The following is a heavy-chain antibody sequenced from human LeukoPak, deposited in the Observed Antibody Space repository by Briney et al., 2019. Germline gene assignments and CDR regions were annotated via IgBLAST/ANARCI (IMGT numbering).Heavy chain of an antibody. V-gene: IGHV4-34*01. J-gene: IGHJ3*02. Sequence: SETPSLTCAVYGGSFSGYYWSWIRQPPGKGLEWIGEINHSGSTNYNPSLKSRVTISVDTSKNQFSLKLSSVTAADTAVYYCARGATAFDIWGQGTMVTVSS. CDR1: GGSFSGYY. CDR2: INHSGST. CDR3: ARGATAFDI.